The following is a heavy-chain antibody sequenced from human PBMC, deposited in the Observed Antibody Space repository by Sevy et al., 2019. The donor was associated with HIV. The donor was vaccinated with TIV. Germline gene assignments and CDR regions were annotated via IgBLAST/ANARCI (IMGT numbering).Heavy chain of an antibody. CDR2: IYHSGST. D-gene: IGHD2-15*01. Sequence: SETLSLTCAVSGYSISSGYYWGWIRQPPGKGLEWIGSIYHSGSTYYNPSLKSRVTISVDTSKNQFSLKLSLVTAADTAVYYCARDHVGEWGVVATAYNWFDPWGQGTLVTVSS. CDR1: GYSISSGYY. CDR3: ARDHVGEWGVVATAYNWFDP. V-gene: IGHV4-38-2*02. J-gene: IGHJ5*02.